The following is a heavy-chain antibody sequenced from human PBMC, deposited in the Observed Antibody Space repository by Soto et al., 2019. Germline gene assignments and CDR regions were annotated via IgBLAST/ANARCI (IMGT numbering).Heavy chain of an antibody. CDR2: IYPGDSDT. CDR1: VYSFTSYW. D-gene: IGHD3-22*01. J-gene: IGHJ3*02. Sequence: PGESLKISCKGSVYSFTSYWIGWVRQMPGKGLEWMGIIYPGDSDTRYSPSFQGQVTISADKSISTAYLQWSSLKASDTAMYYCATRNPQADSSGYFPDAFDIWGQGTMVTVSS. CDR3: ATRNPQADSSGYFPDAFDI. V-gene: IGHV5-51*01.